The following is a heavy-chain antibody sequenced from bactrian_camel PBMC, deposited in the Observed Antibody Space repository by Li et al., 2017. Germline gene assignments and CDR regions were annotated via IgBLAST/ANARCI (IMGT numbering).Heavy chain of an antibody. CDR2: WYGDAHT. D-gene: IGHD6*01. CDR1: GFTFDVAD. CDR3: ALGGSWYRITFGY. J-gene: IGHJ6*01. V-gene: IGHV3S63*01. Sequence: HVQLVESGGGSAQAGGSLRLSCIASGFTFDVADMSWFRQAPGNECEMVAAWYGDAHTYYTDTVKGRFTISRDNAKNTVYLQMNSLKSEDTALYYCALGGSWYRITFGYWGQGTQVTVS.